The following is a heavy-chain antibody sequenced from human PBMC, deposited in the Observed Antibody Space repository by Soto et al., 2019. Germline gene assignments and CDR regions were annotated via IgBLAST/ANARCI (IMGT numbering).Heavy chain of an antibody. CDR3: ARRITICGVVEWDNWFDP. Sequence: ASVKVSCKASGYTFTSYGISWVRQAPGQGLEWMGWISAYNGNTNYAQKLQGRVTMTTDTSTSTAYMELRSLRSDDTAVYYCARRITICGVVEWDNWFDPWGQGTLVSVSS. J-gene: IGHJ5*02. CDR2: ISAYNGNT. CDR1: GYTFTSYG. D-gene: IGHD3-3*01. V-gene: IGHV1-18*01.